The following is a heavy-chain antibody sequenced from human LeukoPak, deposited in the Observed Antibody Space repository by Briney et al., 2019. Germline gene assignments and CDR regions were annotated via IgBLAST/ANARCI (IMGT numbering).Heavy chain of an antibody. Sequence: GGSLRLSCTASGFTFDDYAMSWFRQAPGKGLEWVGFIRSKAYGGTTEYAASVKGRFTISRDDSKSIAYLQMNSLKTEDTAVYYCTRDLGYCSSTSCYLPLLFDPWGQGTLVTVSS. CDR3: TRDLGYCSSTSCYLPLLFDP. CDR2: IRSKAYGGTT. J-gene: IGHJ5*02. CDR1: GFTFDDYA. D-gene: IGHD2-2*01. V-gene: IGHV3-49*03.